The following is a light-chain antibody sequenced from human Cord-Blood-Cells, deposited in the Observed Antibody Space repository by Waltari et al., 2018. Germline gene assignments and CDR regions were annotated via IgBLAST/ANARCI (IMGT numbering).Light chain of an antibody. V-gene: IGKV1-39*01. Sequence: QLPNFQSSWSESVGEELPITCRASQSISSYLNWYQQKPGKAPKLLIYAASSLQSGVPSRFSGSGSGTDFTLTISSLQPEDFATYYCQQSYSTPLTFGGGTKVEIK. J-gene: IGKJ4*01. CDR3: QQSYSTPLT. CDR2: AAS. CDR1: QSISSY.